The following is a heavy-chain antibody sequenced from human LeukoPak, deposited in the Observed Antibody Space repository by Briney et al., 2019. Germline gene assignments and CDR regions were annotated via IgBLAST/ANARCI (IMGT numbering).Heavy chain of an antibody. D-gene: IGHD2-2*01. J-gene: IGHJ5*02. CDR2: ISAYNGNT. Sequence: ASVKVSCKASGYTFTSYGISWVRQAPGQALEWMGWISAYNGNTNYAQKLQGRVTMTTDTSTSTAYMELRSLRSDDTAVYYCARYHEAYNWFDPWGQGTLVTVSS. CDR1: GYTFTSYG. CDR3: ARYHEAYNWFDP. V-gene: IGHV1-18*01.